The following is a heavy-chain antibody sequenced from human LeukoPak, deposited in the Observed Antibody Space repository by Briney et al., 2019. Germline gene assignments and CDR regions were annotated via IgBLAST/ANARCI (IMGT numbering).Heavy chain of an antibody. V-gene: IGHV3-30-3*01. CDR3: ARDKGHHRIAVAGIDY. J-gene: IGHJ4*02. CDR1: GFTFSSYA. Sequence: SGGSLRLSCAASGFTFSSYAMHWVRQAPGKGLEWVAVISYDGSNKYYADSVKGRFTIPRDNSKNTLYLQMNSLRAEDTAVYYCARDKGHHRIAVAGIDYWGQGTLVTVSS. CDR2: ISYDGSNK. D-gene: IGHD6-19*01.